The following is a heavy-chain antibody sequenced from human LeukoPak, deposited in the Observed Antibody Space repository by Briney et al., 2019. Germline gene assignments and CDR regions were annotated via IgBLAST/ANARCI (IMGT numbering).Heavy chain of an antibody. V-gene: IGHV3-7*01. Sequence: GGSLRLSCAASGFTFNNYWMTWVRQAPGKGLEWVANIKQDGSEKFYVDSVKGRFTISRDIAKNSLYLQMNSLRAEDTAVYYCARDRGSYHIDYWGQGTLVTVSS. CDR2: IKQDGSEK. J-gene: IGHJ4*02. CDR1: GFTFNNYW. CDR3: ARDRGSYHIDY. D-gene: IGHD1-26*01.